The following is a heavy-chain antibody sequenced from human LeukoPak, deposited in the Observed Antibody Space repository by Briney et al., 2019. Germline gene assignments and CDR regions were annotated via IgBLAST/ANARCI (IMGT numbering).Heavy chain of an antibody. CDR1: GFTFSSSA. CDR2: ISGSGGST. CDR3: AKYSSSWYSSPFDY. J-gene: IGHJ4*02. D-gene: IGHD6-13*01. V-gene: IGHV3-23*01. Sequence: GGSLRLSCAASGFTFSSSAMSWVRQAPGKGLEWVSAISGSGGSTYYADSVKGRFTISRDNSKNTLYLQMNSLRAEDTAVYYCAKYSSSWYSSPFDYWGQGTLVTVSS.